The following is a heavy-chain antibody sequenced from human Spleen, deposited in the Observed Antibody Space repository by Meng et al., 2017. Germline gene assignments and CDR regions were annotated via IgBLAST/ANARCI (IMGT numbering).Heavy chain of an antibody. Sequence: SVKVSCKASGGIFSSYVIGWVRQAPGQGLEWMGGINAVFGTINYAQKFQGRVTITTDESTSTAYMELSSLRSEDTAVYYCAASTYYYDSSGYAGLDYWGQGTLVTVSS. CDR1: GGIFSSYV. V-gene: IGHV1-69*05. CDR3: AASTYYYDSSGYAGLDY. J-gene: IGHJ4*02. CDR2: INAVFGTI. D-gene: IGHD3-22*01.